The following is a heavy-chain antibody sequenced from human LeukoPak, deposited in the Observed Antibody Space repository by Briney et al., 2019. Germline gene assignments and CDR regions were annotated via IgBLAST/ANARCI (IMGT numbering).Heavy chain of an antibody. CDR3: AKDLYISGWYRDFAAFDI. CDR1: GFTFDDYA. CDR2: ISWNSGSI. D-gene: IGHD6-19*01. Sequence: GGSLRLSCAASGFTFDDYAMHWVRQAPGKGLEWVSGISWNSGSIGYADSAKGRFTISRDNAKNSLYLQMNSLRAEDMALYYCAKDLYISGWYRDFAAFDIWGQGTMVTVSS. J-gene: IGHJ3*02. V-gene: IGHV3-9*03.